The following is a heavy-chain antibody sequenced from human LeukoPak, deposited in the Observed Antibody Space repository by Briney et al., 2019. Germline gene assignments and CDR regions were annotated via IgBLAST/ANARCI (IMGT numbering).Heavy chain of an antibody. Sequence: GGSLRLSCAASGFTFSSHWMSWARQAPLKGLEWVANIKQDGSDKYYVDSVKGRFTISKDNAKNSLYLQMNSLRADDTAVYYCARYGCTGGSCFDYWGQGTLVTVSS. CDR1: GFTFSSHW. J-gene: IGHJ4*02. V-gene: IGHV3-7*01. D-gene: IGHD2-15*01. CDR2: IKQDGSDK. CDR3: ARYGCTGGSCFDY.